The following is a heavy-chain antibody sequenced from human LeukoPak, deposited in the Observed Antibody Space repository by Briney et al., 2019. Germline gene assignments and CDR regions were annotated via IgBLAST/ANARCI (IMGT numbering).Heavy chain of an antibody. CDR3: ARAEDLQGRYCSGGSCYPYFDY. CDR2: IYYSGST. Sequence: SETLSLTCTVSGGSISSGDYYWSWIRQHPGKGLEWIGYIYYSGSTYYNPSLKSRVTISVDTSKNQFSLKLSSVTAADTAVYYCARAEDLQGRYCSGGSCYPYFDYWGQGTLVTVSS. CDR1: GGSISSGDYY. D-gene: IGHD2-15*01. J-gene: IGHJ4*02. V-gene: IGHV4-31*03.